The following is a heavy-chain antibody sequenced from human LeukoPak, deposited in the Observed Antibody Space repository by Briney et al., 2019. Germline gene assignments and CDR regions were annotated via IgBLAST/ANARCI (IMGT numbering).Heavy chain of an antibody. D-gene: IGHD3-10*01. J-gene: IGHJ4*02. CDR1: GFTFSSYA. CDR3: ARSLGVRTPYYFDY. V-gene: IGHV4-59*01. Sequence: KPGGSLRLSCAASGFTFSSYAMSWVRQAPGKGLEWIGYIYYSGSTNYNPSLKSRVTISVDTSKNQFSLKLSSVTAADTAVHYCARSLGVRTPYYFDYWGQGTLVTVSS. CDR2: IYYSGST.